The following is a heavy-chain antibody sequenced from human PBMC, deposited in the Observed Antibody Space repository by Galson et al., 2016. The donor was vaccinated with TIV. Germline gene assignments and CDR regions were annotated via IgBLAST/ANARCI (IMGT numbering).Heavy chain of an antibody. Sequence: LSLTCTVSGGSVSSSTYFWAWVRQPPGEGLEWIGTVYYDGTTYTNPSLKSPVTLSVDSSKNQISLKLSSVTAADTAIYFCARHGPWSFYFAFWGQGTLVTVSS. CDR1: GGSVSSSTYF. V-gene: IGHV4-39*01. J-gene: IGHJ4*02. CDR2: VYYDGTT. CDR3: ARHGPWSFYFAF. D-gene: IGHD3-16*02.